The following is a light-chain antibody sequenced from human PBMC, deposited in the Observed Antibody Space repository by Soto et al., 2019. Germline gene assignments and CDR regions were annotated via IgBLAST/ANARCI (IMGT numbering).Light chain of an antibody. J-gene: IGKJ2*01. CDR3: HQYSGPPYT. CDR1: QSVSSSY. V-gene: IGKV3-20*01. CDR2: DTV. Sequence: EIVLTQSPGTLSLSPGGRVTLSCRASQSVSSSYFGWFQQRPGQAPRLLIYDTVNRATGIPDRFSGSGSGTDFTLTISRLEPEDFAVYYCHQYSGPPYTVGQGTKLEI.